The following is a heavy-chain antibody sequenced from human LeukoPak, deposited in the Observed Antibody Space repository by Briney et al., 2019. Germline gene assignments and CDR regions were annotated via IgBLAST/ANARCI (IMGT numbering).Heavy chain of an antibody. J-gene: IGHJ4*02. Sequence: GASVKVSCKASGYTFTSYGISWVRQAPGQGLEWMGRIIPILGIANYAQKFQGRVTITADKSTSTAYMELSSLRSEDTAVYYCAREATSSGYRHYFDYWGQGTLVTVSS. CDR3: AREATSSGYRHYFDY. CDR1: GYTFTSYG. CDR2: IIPILGIA. D-gene: IGHD3-22*01. V-gene: IGHV1-69*04.